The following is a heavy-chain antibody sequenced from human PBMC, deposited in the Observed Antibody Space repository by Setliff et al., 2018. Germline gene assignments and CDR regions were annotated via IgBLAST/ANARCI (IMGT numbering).Heavy chain of an antibody. CDR1: GGTFSSYA. CDR3: AREGLIADTTYYYYYYMDV. J-gene: IGHJ6*03. D-gene: IGHD2-21*01. CDR2: IIPIFGTA. V-gene: IGHV1-69*06. Sequence: KVSCKASGGTFSSYAISWVRQAPGQGLEWMGRIIPIFGTANYAQKFQGRVTITADKSTSTAYMELSSLRSEDTAVYYCAREGLIADTTYYYYYYMDVWGKGTTVTVSS.